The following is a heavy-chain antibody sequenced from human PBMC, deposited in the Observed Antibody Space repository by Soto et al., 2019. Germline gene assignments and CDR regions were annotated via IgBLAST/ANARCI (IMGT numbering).Heavy chain of an antibody. CDR2: IIPIFGTA. CDR1: GGTFSSYA. CDR3: ATWASYYYDSSGYYRALDFDY. V-gene: IGHV1-69*12. D-gene: IGHD3-22*01. Sequence: QVPLVQSGAEVKKPGSSVKVSCKASGGTFSSYAISWVRQAPGQGLEWMGGIIPIFGTANYAQKFQGRVTITADESTSTAYRGLSSLRSEDTAVYYCATWASYYYDSSGYYRALDFDYWGQGTLVTVSS. J-gene: IGHJ4*02.